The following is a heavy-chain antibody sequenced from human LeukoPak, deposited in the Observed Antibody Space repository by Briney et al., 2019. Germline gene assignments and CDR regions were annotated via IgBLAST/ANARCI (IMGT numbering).Heavy chain of an antibody. Sequence: GGSLRLSCAASGFTFSSYGMHWVRQAPGKGLEWVAVIWYDGSNKYYADSVKGRFTISRDNSKNTLYLQMNSLRAEDTAMYYCVKDSGWFHFDSWGQGTLVTVSS. CDR3: VKDSGWFHFDS. D-gene: IGHD6-19*01. CDR1: GFTFSSYG. CDR2: IWYDGSNK. J-gene: IGHJ4*02. V-gene: IGHV3-33*06.